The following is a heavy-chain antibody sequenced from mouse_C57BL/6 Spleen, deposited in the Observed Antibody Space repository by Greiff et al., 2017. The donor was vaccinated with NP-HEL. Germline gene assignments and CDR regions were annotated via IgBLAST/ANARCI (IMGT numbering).Heavy chain of an antibody. Sequence: QVQLKQPGAEPVRPGTSVKLSCKASGYTFTSYWMHWVKQRPGQGLEWIGVIDPSDSYTNYNQKFKGKATLTVDTSSSTAYMQLSSLTSEDSAVYYCARLGTTVVAPYWYFDVWGTGTTVTVSS. CDR3: ARLGTTVVAPYWYFDV. V-gene: IGHV1-59*01. D-gene: IGHD1-1*01. CDR2: IDPSDSYT. J-gene: IGHJ1*03. CDR1: GYTFTSYW.